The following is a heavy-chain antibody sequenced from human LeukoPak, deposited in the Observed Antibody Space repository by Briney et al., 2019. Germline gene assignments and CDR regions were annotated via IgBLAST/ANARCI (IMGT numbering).Heavy chain of an antibody. CDR2: IIPIFGTA. CDR1: GGTFSSYA. CDR3: ARTQDIVVVPAVEFYYYYYMDV. Sequence: SVKVSCKASGGTFSSYAISWVRQAPGQGLEWMGGIIPIFGTANYAQKFQGRVTITTDESTSTAYMELSSLRSEDTAVYYCARTQDIVVVPAVEFYYYYYMDVRGKGTTVTVSS. V-gene: IGHV1-69*05. J-gene: IGHJ6*03. D-gene: IGHD2-2*01.